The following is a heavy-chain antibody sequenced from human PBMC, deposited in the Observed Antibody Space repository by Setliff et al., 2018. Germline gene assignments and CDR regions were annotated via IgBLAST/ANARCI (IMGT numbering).Heavy chain of an antibody. CDR2: ITHDGSKT. V-gene: IGHV3-7*01. Sequence: GGSLRLSCAASGFTFSSYAMSWVRQAPGKGLEWVASITHDGSKTYILDSVKGRFTISRDNTKNSLYLQMNSLRGEDTAVYHCTRDQDYYGTDVWGQGTTVTVSS. CDR3: TRDQDYYGTDV. J-gene: IGHJ6*02. CDR1: GFTFSSYA.